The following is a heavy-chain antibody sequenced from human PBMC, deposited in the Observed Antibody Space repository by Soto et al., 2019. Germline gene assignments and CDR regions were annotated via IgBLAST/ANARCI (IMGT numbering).Heavy chain of an antibody. D-gene: IGHD3-3*02. J-gene: IGHJ4*02. CDR1: GRSMISYY. Sequence: LSLTCNVSGRSMISYYWSWIRQPAGKGPEWIGRIYTGGNTNYNPSLKSRVTMSVDTSKSQFSLKLTSVTAADTAVYYCAREGDDRHFFFDSWGQGTLVTVSS. V-gene: IGHV4-4*07. CDR2: IYTGGNT. CDR3: AREGDDRHFFFDS.